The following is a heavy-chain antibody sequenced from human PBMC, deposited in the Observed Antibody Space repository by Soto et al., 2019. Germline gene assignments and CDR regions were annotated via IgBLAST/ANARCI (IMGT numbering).Heavy chain of an antibody. Sequence: PGGSLRLSCAASGFTFSSYWMSWVRQAPGKGLEWVANIKQDGSEKYYVDSVKGRFTISRDNAKNLLYLQMNSLRAEDTAVYYCAGGPSYDILTGWHFDYWGQGTLGT. CDR2: IKQDGSEK. V-gene: IGHV3-7*01. J-gene: IGHJ4*02. D-gene: IGHD3-9*01. CDR3: AGGPSYDILTGWHFDY. CDR1: GFTFSSYW.